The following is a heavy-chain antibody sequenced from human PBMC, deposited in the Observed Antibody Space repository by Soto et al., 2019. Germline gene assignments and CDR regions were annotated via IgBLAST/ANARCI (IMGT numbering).Heavy chain of an antibody. CDR2: IYYSGTT. CDR3: ARGRGYSYGPYYFDY. V-gene: IGHV4-31*03. D-gene: IGHD5-18*01. J-gene: IGHJ4*02. CDR1: GGSISSEGYY. Sequence: SETLSLTCTVSGGSISSEGYYWSWFRQLPGKGLEWIGDIYYSGTTYHNPSLRSRLTISGDASKNQFSLKLSSVTDADTALYYCARGRGYSYGPYYFDYWGQGTLVTV.